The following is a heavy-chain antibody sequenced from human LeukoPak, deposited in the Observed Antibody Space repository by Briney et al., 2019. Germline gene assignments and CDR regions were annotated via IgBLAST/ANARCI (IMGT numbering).Heavy chain of an antibody. V-gene: IGHV1-3*01. Sequence: ASVKVSCKASGYTFTSYAMHWVRQAPGQRLEWMGWINAGNGNTKYSQKFQGRVTITRDTSASTAYMELSSLRSEDTAVYYCAIGVVDYYYYGMDVWGKGTTVTFSS. J-gene: IGHJ6*04. CDR1: GYTFTSYA. CDR3: AIGVVDYYYYGMDV. D-gene: IGHD3-3*01. CDR2: INAGNGNT.